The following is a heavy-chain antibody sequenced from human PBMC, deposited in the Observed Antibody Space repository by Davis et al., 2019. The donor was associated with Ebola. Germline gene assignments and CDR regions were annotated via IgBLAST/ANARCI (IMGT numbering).Heavy chain of an antibody. CDR2: IYPRDSET. Sequence: GESLKISCKGSGNTFPNYWIAWVRQMPGKGLEWVGTIYPRDSETRYSPSFQGQVTISADKSISTAYLQWSSLKASDTAMYYCARRAHYNYYFDLWGRGTLVSVSS. J-gene: IGHJ2*01. CDR1: GNTFPNYW. D-gene: IGHD3-10*01. CDR3: ARRAHYNYYFDL. V-gene: IGHV5-51*01.